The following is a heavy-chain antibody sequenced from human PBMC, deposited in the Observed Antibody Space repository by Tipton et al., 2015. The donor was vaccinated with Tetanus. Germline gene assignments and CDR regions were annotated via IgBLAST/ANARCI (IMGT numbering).Heavy chain of an antibody. Sequence: VQLAQSGGEVKKPGESLKISCKGSGYIFNNYWIGWVRQKPGKGLEWMGIIYPGDSDTRYSPSSQGQVTISVDKSINTAYLRWSSLKAADSSFFYCAGAHCTDGVCNLAFWGQGALVTVPS. D-gene: IGHD2-8*01. CDR2: IYPGDSDT. CDR3: AGAHCTDGVCNLAF. J-gene: IGHJ4*02. CDR1: GYIFNNYW. V-gene: IGHV5-51*01.